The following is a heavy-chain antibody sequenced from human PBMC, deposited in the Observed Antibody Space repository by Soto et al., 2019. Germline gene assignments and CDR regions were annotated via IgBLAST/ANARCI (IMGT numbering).Heavy chain of an antibody. CDR2: ISAYNGNT. D-gene: IGHD3-10*01. J-gene: IGHJ6*02. CDR1: GYTFTSYG. CDR3: ARERITMVRGVITPFYYYYGMDV. Sequence: QVQLVRSGAEVKKPGASVKVSCKASGYTFTSYGISWVRQAPGQGLEWMGWISAYNGNTNYAQKLQGRVTMTTDTSTSTAYMELRSLRSDDTAVYYCARERITMVRGVITPFYYYYGMDVWGQGTTVTVSS. V-gene: IGHV1-18*01.